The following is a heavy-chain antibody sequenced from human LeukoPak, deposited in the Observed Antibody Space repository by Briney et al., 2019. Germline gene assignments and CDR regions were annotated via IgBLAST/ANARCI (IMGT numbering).Heavy chain of an antibody. CDR1: GFTFSSYW. J-gene: IGHJ4*02. D-gene: IGHD4-23*01. V-gene: IGHV3-74*01. Sequence: GGSLRLSCAASGFTFSSYWMNWVRQAPGKGLVWVSRIASDGSSTTYADSVKGRFSISRDNAKNTLYLQMNSLRVEDTAVYYCARGRPHGNDYWGQGTLVTISS. CDR3: ARGRPHGNDY. CDR2: IASDGSST.